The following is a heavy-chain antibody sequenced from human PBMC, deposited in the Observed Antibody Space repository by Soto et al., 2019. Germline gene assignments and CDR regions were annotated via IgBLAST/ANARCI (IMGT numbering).Heavy chain of an antibody. V-gene: IGHV4-39*01. CDR3: ARLVGESPRVYYYGMDV. CDR1: GGSISSSSYY. Sequence: PSETLSLTCTVSGGSISSSSYYWGWIRQPPGKGLEWIGSIYYSGSTYYNPSLKSRVTISVDTSKNQFSLKLSSVTAADTAVYYCARLVGESPRVYYYGMDVWGQGTTVTVSS. CDR2: IYYSGST. J-gene: IGHJ6*02. D-gene: IGHD3-10*01.